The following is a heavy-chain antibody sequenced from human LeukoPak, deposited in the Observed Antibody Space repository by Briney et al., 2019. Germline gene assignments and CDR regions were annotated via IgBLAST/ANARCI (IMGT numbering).Heavy chain of an antibody. CDR1: GGSISSISYS. V-gene: IGHV4-39*05. J-gene: IGHJ5*02. Sequence: SETPSLTCSVCGGSISSISYSWGWIRQPPGKGLEWIGTIKYGGSTFYNPSLKSRVTISVDTSKNQFSLKLTSVTAADTAVYYCAGNPRNYAAKWFDPWGQGTLVTVSS. CDR3: AGNPRNYAAKWFDP. D-gene: IGHD1-7*01. CDR2: IKYGGST.